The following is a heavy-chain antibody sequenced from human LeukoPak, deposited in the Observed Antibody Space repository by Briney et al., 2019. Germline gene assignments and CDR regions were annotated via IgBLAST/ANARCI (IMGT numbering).Heavy chain of an antibody. Sequence: GKSLRLSCTVSGFTLSDSDIDWVRQAPGKGLEWVAKIRSDGTTKHFADSVKGRFTISGDNYRNIVYLQMSRLRAEDTAIHYCVTFDHWGQGTLVTVSS. CDR3: VTFDH. J-gene: IGHJ4*02. CDR2: IRSDGTTK. V-gene: IGHV3-33*01. CDR1: GFTLSDSD.